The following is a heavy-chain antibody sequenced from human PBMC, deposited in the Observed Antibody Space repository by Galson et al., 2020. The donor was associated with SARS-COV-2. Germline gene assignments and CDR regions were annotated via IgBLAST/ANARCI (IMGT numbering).Heavy chain of an antibody. J-gene: IGHJ5*02. CDR3: ARGSQGDYGDFVGWFDP. CDR2: IQYRGST. CDR1: GGSVSSFY. Sequence: TLSLTCSVSGGSVSSFYWSWIRQSPGKGLECIGYIQYRGSTNYNPSLEGRANIILDTSKNQFSLSLTSVTAADTAVYYCARGSQGDYGDFVGWFDPWGQGTLVTVSS. D-gene: IGHD4-17*01. V-gene: IGHV4-59*02.